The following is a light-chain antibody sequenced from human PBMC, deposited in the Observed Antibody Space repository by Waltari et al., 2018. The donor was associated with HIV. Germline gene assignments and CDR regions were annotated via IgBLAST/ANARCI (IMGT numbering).Light chain of an antibody. J-gene: IGLJ2*01. Sequence: SYELTQPPSVSVSPGQTASITCSGHKLGDKYACWFQHKPGQSPVLVIYQDWKRPSGIPGRFFGSNSGNTATLTISGTQAMDEADYYCQAWDSNTVIFGGGTKLTVL. CDR3: QAWDSNTVI. CDR1: KLGDKY. CDR2: QDW. V-gene: IGLV3-1*01.